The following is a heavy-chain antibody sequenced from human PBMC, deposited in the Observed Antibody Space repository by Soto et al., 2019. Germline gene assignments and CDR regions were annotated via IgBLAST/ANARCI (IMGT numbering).Heavy chain of an antibody. CDR3: ARVDSSGYHLDY. Sequence: SVKVSCKASGYTFTRYGISWVRQAPGQGLEWMGRIIPILGIANYAQKFQGRVTITADKSTSTAYMELSSLRSEDTAVYYCARVDSSGYHLDYWGQGTLVTVSS. CDR1: GYTFTRYG. D-gene: IGHD3-22*01. V-gene: IGHV1-69*04. CDR2: IIPILGIA. J-gene: IGHJ4*02.